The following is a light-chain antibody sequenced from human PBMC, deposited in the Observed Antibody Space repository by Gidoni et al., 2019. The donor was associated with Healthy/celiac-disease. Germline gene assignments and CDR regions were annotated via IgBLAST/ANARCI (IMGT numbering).Light chain of an antibody. CDR2: KDS. CDR1: ALPKQY. CDR3: QSADSSGTYPRV. V-gene: IGLV3-25*03. J-gene: IGLJ3*02. Sequence: SYELTQPPSVSVSPGQTARITCSGDALPKQYAYWYQQKPGQAPGLVIYKDSERPSGIPERFAGSSSGTTGTLTISGVQAEDEAEYYCQSADSSGTYPRVFGGGTKLTVL.